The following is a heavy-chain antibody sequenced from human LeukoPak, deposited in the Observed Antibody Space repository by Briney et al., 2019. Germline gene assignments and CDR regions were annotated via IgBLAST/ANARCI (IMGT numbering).Heavy chain of an antibody. CDR3: ARAPEVEMATISSYFDY. CDR1: GFTFSRYS. Sequence: GGSLRLSCAASGFTFSRYSMNWVRQAPGKGLEWVSSISSSSSYIYYADSVKGRFTISRDNAKDSLYLQMNSLRAEDTAVYYCARAPEVEMATISSYFDYWGQGTLVTVSS. J-gene: IGHJ4*02. D-gene: IGHD5-24*01. V-gene: IGHV3-21*01. CDR2: ISSSSSYI.